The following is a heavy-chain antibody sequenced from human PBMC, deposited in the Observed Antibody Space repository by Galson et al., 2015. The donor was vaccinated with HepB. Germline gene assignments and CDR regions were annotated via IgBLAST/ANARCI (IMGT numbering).Heavy chain of an antibody. CDR1: GFTFSSYG. CDR3: AREVRVIGEHYFDY. CDR2: IWYDGSNK. V-gene: IGHV3-33*08. Sequence: SLRLSCAASGFTFSSYGMHWVRQAPGKGLEWAAVIWYDGSNKYYADSEKGRFTISRDNSKNTLYLQMNSLRAEDTAVYYCAREVRVIGEHYFDYWGQGTLVTVSS. D-gene: IGHD3-10*01. J-gene: IGHJ4*02.